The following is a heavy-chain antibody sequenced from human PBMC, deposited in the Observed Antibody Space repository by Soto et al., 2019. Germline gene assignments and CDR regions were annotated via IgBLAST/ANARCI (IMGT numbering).Heavy chain of an antibody. CDR3: APVGGHTMFRGVIDAFDI. CDR2: IYWNDDK. CDR1: GFSLSTSGVG. V-gene: IGHV2-5*01. D-gene: IGHD3-10*01. Sequence: QITLKESGPTLVKPTQTLTLTCTFSGFSLSTSGVGVGWIRQPPGKALEWLALIYWNDDKRYSPSLKSRLTITKDTSKNQVVLTMTNMDPVDTATYYCAPVGGHTMFRGVIDAFDIWGQGTMVTVSS. J-gene: IGHJ3*02.